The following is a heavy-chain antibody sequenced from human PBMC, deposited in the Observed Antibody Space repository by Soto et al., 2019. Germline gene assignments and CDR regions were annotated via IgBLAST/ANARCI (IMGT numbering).Heavy chain of an antibody. CDR1: GGSNSGYY. CDR3: ARESRYYDVLTGFYSAYYFDY. Sequence: QVQLQESGPGLVKPSETLSLTCTVSGGSNSGYYWSWIRQPPGRGLEWIGYIYDSGSTNYNPSLKSRVTISADTSKNQFSLKLSSVTAADTAVYYCARESRYYDVLTGFYSAYYFDYWGQGTLVTVSS. V-gene: IGHV4-59*01. J-gene: IGHJ4*02. D-gene: IGHD3-9*01. CDR2: IYDSGST.